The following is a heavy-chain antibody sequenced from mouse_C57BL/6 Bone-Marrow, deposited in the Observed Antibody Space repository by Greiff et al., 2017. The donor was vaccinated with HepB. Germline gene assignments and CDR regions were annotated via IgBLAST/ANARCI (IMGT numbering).Heavy chain of an antibody. V-gene: IGHV2-5*01. D-gene: IGHD1-1*01. Sequence: QVQLQQSGPGLVQPSQSLSITCTVSGFSLTSYGVHWVRQSPGKGLEWLGVIWRGGSTDYTAAFMSRLSITKDNSKSQVFFKMNSLQADDTAIYYCAKNKNYGSLYAMDYWGQGTSVTVSS. CDR2: IWRGGST. CDR1: GFSLTSYG. J-gene: IGHJ4*01. CDR3: AKNKNYGSLYAMDY.